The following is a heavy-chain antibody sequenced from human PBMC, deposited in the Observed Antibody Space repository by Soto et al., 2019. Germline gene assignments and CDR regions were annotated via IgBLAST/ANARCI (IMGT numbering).Heavy chain of an antibody. CDR3: GPNRGGGGY. CDR1: GFTVSNNY. J-gene: IGHJ4*02. V-gene: IGHV3-53*01. D-gene: IGHD3-10*01. CDR2: IYSGGYT. Sequence: EVQLVESGGGLIQPGGSLRLSCAVSGFTVSNNYMSWVRQAPGKGLEGVSVIYSGGYTAYGDSVKGRFTISRDNSKNTLYLKMKSRGAGDAAVFFWGPNRGGGGYWGQGTLVTVSS.